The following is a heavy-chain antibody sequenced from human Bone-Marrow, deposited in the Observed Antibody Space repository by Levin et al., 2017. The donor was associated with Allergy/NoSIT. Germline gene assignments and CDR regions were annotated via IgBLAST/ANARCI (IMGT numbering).Heavy chain of an antibody. CDR3: TRDFDS. V-gene: IGHV6-1*01. CDR2: TYYRSKWYN. CDR1: GDSVSSNTGS. Sequence: SPTLSLTCAISGDSVSSNTGSWNWVRQSPSRGLEWLGRTYYRSKWYNDSALSVKSRIIIDPDTSKNQFSLQLTSVTPEDTAVYFCTRDFDSWGQGTLVTVSS. J-gene: IGHJ4*02.